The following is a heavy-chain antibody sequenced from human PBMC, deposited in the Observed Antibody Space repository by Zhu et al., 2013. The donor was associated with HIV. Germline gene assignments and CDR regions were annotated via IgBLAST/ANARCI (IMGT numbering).Heavy chain of an antibody. CDR3: VRGGVIVVVINHQLDY. V-gene: IGHV1-46*01. Sequence: QVQLVQSGAEVKKPGASVKVSCKASGYTFTSYYMHWVRQAPGQGLEWMGIINPSGGSTSYAQKFQGRVTMTRDTSTGTVYMELSSLRSEDTAVYYCVRGGVIVVVINHQLDYWGQGTLVTVSS. J-gene: IGHJ4*02. CDR2: INPSGGST. CDR1: GYTFTSYY. D-gene: IGHD3-22*01.